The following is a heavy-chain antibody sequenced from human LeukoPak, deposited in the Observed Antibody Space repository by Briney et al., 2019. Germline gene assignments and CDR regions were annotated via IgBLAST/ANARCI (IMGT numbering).Heavy chain of an antibody. D-gene: IGHD6-13*01. CDR1: GGSFSGYY. J-gene: IGHJ5*02. Sequence: PSETLSLTCAVYGGSFSGYYWSWIRQPPGKGLEWIGEINHSGSTNYNPSLKSRVTISADTSKNQFSLKLSSVTAADTAVYYCARERGSSSWYGNWFDPWGQGTLVTVSS. V-gene: IGHV4-34*01. CDR3: ARERGSSSWYGNWFDP. CDR2: INHSGST.